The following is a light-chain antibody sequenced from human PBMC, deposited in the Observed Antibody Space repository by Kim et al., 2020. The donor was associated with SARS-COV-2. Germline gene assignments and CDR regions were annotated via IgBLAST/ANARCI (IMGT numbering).Light chain of an antibody. CDR3: SSYTSSSTPGV. J-gene: IGLJ3*02. V-gene: IGLV2-14*01. CDR2: DVS. CDR1: SSDVGGYNY. Sequence: QSALTQPASVSGSPGQSITISCTGTSSDVGGYNYVSWYQQHPGKAPKLMIYDVSKRPSGVSNRFSGSKSGNRASLTISGLQAEDEADYYCSSYTSSSTPGVFGGGTQLTVL.